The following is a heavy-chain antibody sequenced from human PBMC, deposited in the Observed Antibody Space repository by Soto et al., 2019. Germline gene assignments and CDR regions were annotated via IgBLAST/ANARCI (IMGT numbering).Heavy chain of an antibody. CDR1: GFTFDDYA. CDR3: AKEPGGDSDAFDI. Sequence: EVQLVESGGGLVQPGRSLRLSCAAYGFTFDDYAMHWVRQAPGKGLEGVSGISWNSGSIGYAASVKGRFTISRDNAKNSLYLQMNSLRAEDTALYYCAKEPGGDSDAFDIWGQGTMVTVSS. CDR2: ISWNSGSI. D-gene: IGHD2-21*01. V-gene: IGHV3-9*01. J-gene: IGHJ3*02.